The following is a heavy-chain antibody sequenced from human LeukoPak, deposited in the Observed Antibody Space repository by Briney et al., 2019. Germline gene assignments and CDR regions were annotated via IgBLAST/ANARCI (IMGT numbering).Heavy chain of an antibody. V-gene: IGHV4-38-2*02. D-gene: IGHD2-2*02. CDR1: NYSIRSHYY. CDR3: ARDQVVPATAIEF. J-gene: IGHJ4*01. Sequence: SETLSLTCSVSNYSIRSHYYWVWLRQPPGKGLEWLGSIHRSGSVYYNDNPYLESRVAMSMDASNNQFSLRLTSLTAADTAVYYCARDQVVPATAIEFWGLGTLVTVSS. CDR2: IHRSGSV.